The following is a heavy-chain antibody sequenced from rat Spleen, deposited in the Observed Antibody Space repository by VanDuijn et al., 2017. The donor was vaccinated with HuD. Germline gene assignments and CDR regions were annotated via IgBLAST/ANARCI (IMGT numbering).Heavy chain of an antibody. D-gene: IGHD1-4*01. CDR2: ISPSGGST. V-gene: IGHV5-19*01. J-gene: IGHJ2*01. Sequence: EVQLVESDGGLVQPGRSLKLSCAASGFTFSNYGMHWIRPAPTKGLEWVASISPSGGSTYYRDSVKGRFTISRDKAKRTLFLQMDSLRSDDTATYFCARRHFGYTDYFDYWGQGVMVTVSS. CDR3: ARRHFGYTDYFDY. CDR1: GFTFSNYG.